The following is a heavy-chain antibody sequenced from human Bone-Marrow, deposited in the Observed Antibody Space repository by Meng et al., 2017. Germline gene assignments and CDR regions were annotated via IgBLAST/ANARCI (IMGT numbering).Heavy chain of an antibody. Sequence: QVQLQQWGAGLLKPSETLSLNCVVSGGSFSDYYWSWIRQPPGKGLEWIGEINHSGSTNYNPSLESRATISVDTSQNNLSLKLSSVTAADSAVYYCARGPTTMAHDFDYWGQGTLVTVSS. J-gene: IGHJ4*02. CDR2: INHSGST. V-gene: IGHV4-34*01. CDR3: ARGPTTMAHDFDY. D-gene: IGHD4-11*01. CDR1: GGSFSDYY.